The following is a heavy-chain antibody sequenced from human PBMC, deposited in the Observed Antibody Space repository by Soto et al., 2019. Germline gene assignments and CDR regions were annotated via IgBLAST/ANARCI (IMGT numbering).Heavy chain of an antibody. Sequence: EVQLVESGGGLVQPGESLRLSCAASGFTFSAFWMTWLRQAPGKGLEWVANIKRDGTVTHYGDSVEGRCTLSRDNAQNALFLQLNSLRPEDTAMYYCARDLPPPVECFYDAFDVWGQGTFVPVSS. J-gene: IGHJ3*01. CDR1: GFTFSAFW. D-gene: IGHD3-16*01. CDR3: ARDLPPPVECFYDAFDV. CDR2: IKRDGTVT. V-gene: IGHV3-7*05.